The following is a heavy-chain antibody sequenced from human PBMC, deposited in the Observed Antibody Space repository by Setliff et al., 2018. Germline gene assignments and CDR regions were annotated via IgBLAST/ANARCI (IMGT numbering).Heavy chain of an antibody. Sequence: PSETLSLTCAVYGDSFSDYYWSWIRQPPGKGLEWIEEINHRGSTNYSPSLRSRVTMSVDTSKNQFSLKMTSLTAADTAVYYCARVDFTMIQGVIGQWGQGTLVTVSS. J-gene: IGHJ1*01. CDR3: ARVDFTMIQGVIGQ. V-gene: IGHV4-34*01. D-gene: IGHD3-10*01. CDR2: INHRGST. CDR1: GDSFSDYY.